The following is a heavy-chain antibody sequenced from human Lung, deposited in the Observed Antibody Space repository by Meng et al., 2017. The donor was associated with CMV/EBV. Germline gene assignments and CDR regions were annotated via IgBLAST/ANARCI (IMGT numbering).Heavy chain of an antibody. V-gene: IGHV4-4*01. CDR1: NHW. CDR2: VFHSGRT. CDR3: ARGPPLRGQSSDFSAPGAWFDP. J-gene: IGHJ5*02. D-gene: IGHD3-3*01. Sequence: NHWRSCVRQPPGKGLKCIAEVFHSGRTNYKPSLKSRVTILVDKSNHPFSLQLASVTAADTAVYFCARGPPLRGQSSDFSAPGAWFDPWGQGILVTVSS.